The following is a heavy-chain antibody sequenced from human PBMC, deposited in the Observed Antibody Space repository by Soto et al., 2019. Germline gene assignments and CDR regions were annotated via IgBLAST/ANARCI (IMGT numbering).Heavy chain of an antibody. CDR3: ARDVIQDSSAPLNWFDP. D-gene: IGHD3-22*01. J-gene: IGHJ5*02. CDR1: GGTFSSYA. V-gene: IGHV1-69*13. Sequence: GASVKVSCKASGGTFSSYAISWVRQAPGQGLEWMGGIIPIFGTANYAQKFQGRVTITADESTSTAYMELSSLRSEDTAVYYCARDVIQDSSAPLNWFDPWGQGTLVTVSS. CDR2: IIPIFGTA.